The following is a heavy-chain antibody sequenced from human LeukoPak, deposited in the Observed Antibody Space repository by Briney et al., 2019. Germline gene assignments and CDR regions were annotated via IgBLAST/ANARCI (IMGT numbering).Heavy chain of an antibody. CDR2: IYYSGST. CDR1: GGSISSGDSY. D-gene: IGHD3-9*01. Sequence: SQTLSLTCTVSGGSISSGDSYWSWIRQPPGKGLEWIGSIYYSGSTYYNPSLKSRVIISVDTSKNQFSLKLSSVTAADTAVYYCARTQTYYDILTGYLGDYYFDYWGQGTLVTVSS. V-gene: IGHV4-30-4*01. J-gene: IGHJ4*02. CDR3: ARTQTYYDILTGYLGDYYFDY.